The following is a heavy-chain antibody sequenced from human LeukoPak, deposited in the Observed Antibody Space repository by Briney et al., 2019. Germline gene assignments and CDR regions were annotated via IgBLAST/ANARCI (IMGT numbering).Heavy chain of an antibody. CDR2: IYTGGTT. D-gene: IGHD3-22*01. Sequence: GGSLRLSCAASGFIVSSNYMSWVRQAPGKGLEWVSVIYTGGTTYYADSVKGRFTVSRDNSKNTLYLQMNSLRAEDTAVYYCARGGITLIVPILWGQGTLVTVSS. J-gene: IGHJ4*02. CDR1: GFIVSSNY. CDR3: ARGGITLIVPIL. V-gene: IGHV3-53*01.